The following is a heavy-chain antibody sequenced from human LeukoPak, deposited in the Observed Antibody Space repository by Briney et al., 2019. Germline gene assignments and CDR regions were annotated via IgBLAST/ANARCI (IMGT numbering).Heavy chain of an antibody. CDR3: ARQRYSYGYYYYMDV. CDR2: MNPNSGNT. D-gene: IGHD5-18*01. Sequence: ASVKVSCKASGYTFTSYDINWVRQATGQGLEWMGWMNPNSGNTGYAQKFQGRVTMTRNTSISTAYMELSSLRSEDTAVYYCARQRYSYGYYYYMDVWGKGTTVTVSS. V-gene: IGHV1-8*01. CDR1: GYTFTSYD. J-gene: IGHJ6*03.